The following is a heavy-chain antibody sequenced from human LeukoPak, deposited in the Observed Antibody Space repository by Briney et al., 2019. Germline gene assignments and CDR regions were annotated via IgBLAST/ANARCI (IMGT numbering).Heavy chain of an antibody. V-gene: IGHV3-48*01. CDR3: ARTYDFGRGPPGDAFDN. CDR1: GFTFTIFG. Sequence: GGSLRLSCAASGFTFTIFGFNWVRQAPGKVPEWVSYIDARSGITYYADSVQGRFTISRDNAQESVFLQMNSLRVDDTAVYYCARTYDFGRGPPGDAFDNWGPGTLVTVSS. J-gene: IGHJ3*02. D-gene: IGHD3-3*01. CDR2: IDARSGIT.